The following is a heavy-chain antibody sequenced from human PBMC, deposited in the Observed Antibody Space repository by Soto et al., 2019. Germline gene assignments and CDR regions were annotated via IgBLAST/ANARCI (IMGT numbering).Heavy chain of an antibody. Sequence: EVQLVESGGGLVQPGGSLRLSCEASRGAFGDYWMHWVRQAPGKGLVWVSRINRDANDIIYADSVKGRFTASTDNAKNMVFLQMNSLRVEDTAVYFCARDVPLNGFGAWGQGTLVTVSS. V-gene: IGHV3-74*01. CDR1: RGAFGDYW. D-gene: IGHD3-10*02. J-gene: IGHJ5*02. CDR3: ARDVPLNGFGA. CDR2: INRDANDI.